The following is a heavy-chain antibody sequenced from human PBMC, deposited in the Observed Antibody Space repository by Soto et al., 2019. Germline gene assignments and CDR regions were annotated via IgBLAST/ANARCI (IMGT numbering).Heavy chain of an antibody. Sequence: SGPTLVNPTETLTLTCTVSGFSLSNARMGVSWIRQPPGKALEWLAHIFSNDEKSYSTSLKSRLTISKDTSKSQVVLTMTNMDPVDTATYYCARILSYGSGWYFGYYYGMDVWGQGTTVTVSS. CDR3: ARILSYGSGWYFGYYYGMDV. V-gene: IGHV2-26*01. CDR1: GFSLSNARMG. D-gene: IGHD6-19*01. CDR2: IFSNDEK. J-gene: IGHJ6*02.